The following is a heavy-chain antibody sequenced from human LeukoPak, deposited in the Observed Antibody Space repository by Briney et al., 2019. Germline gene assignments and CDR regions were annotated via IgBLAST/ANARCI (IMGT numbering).Heavy chain of an antibody. Sequence: GGSLRLSCAASGFKFRDYARSWVRQAPGKGLEWVSTVEKTGGRAYYADSVKGRFTVSRDNSKNTLYLQMSSLRAKDTALYYCAKQQGALIQQWYFDYWGQGTLVTVSS. CDR2: VEKTGGRA. D-gene: IGHD5-18*01. CDR1: GFKFRDYA. J-gene: IGHJ4*02. V-gene: IGHV3-23*01. CDR3: AKQQGALIQQWYFDY.